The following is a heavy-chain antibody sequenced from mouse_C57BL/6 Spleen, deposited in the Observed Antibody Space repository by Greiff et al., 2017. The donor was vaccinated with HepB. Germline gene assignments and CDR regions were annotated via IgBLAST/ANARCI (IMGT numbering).Heavy chain of an antibody. Sequence: VQLKQSGPELVKPGASVKIPCKASGYTFTDYNMDWVKQSHGKSLEWIGDINPNNGGTIYNQKFKGKATLTVDKSSSTAYMELRSLTSEDTAVYYCARFITTVVGYYFDYWGQGTTLTVSS. CDR3: ARFITTVVGYYFDY. CDR2: INPNNGGT. D-gene: IGHD1-1*01. V-gene: IGHV1-18*01. CDR1: GYTFTDYN. J-gene: IGHJ2*01.